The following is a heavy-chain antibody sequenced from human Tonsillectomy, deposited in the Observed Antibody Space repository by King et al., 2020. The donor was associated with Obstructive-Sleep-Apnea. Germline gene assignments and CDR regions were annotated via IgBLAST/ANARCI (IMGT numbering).Heavy chain of an antibody. D-gene: IGHD3-22*01. Sequence: QLQESGPGLVKPSETLSLTCTVSGGSISSYYWSWIRQPPGKGLEWIGYIYYSGSTNYNPSLKSRVTISVDTSKNQFSLKLSSVTAADTAVYYWASLIRDYYDSSGYYRAEYFQHWGQGTLVTVSS. J-gene: IGHJ1*01. CDR2: IYYSGST. CDR1: GGSISSYY. V-gene: IGHV4-59*01. CDR3: ASLIRDYYDSSGYYRAEYFQH.